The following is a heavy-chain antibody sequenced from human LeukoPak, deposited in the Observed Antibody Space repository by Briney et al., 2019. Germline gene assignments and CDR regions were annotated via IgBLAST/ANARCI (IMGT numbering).Heavy chain of an antibody. CDR1: GGSISGSHYY. Sequence: SETLSLTCTVSGGSISGSHYYWGWIRQPPGKGLEWIGSINYSGSTYYNPSLKTRVTISVDTSKNQFSLRLNSATAADTAVYYCARLSDYWGQGTQVTVSS. CDR2: INYSGST. J-gene: IGHJ4*02. CDR3: ARLSDY. V-gene: IGHV4-39*01.